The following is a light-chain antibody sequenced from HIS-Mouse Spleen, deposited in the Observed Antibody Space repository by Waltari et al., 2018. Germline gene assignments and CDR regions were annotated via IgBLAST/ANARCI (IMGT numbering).Light chain of an antibody. CDR2: GAS. J-gene: IGKJ2*01. V-gene: IGKV3-20*01. CDR3: QQYGSSPPYT. CDR1: QSVSSSY. Sequence: EIVLTQSPGTLSLSPGERATLSCRASQSVSSSYLAWYQQKPVQAPRLLIYGASSRATGIPDKFSVSGSGTDFTLTISRLEPEDFAVYYCQQYGSSPPYTFGQGTKLEIK.